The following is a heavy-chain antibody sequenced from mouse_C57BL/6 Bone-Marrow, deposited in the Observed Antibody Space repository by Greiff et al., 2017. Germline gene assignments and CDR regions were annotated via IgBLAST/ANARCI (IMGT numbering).Heavy chain of an antibody. Sequence: EVQLQQSGAELVRPGASVKLSCTASGFNIKDDYMHWVKQRPEQGLEWIGWIDPENGDTEYASKFQGKATITADTSSNTAYLQLRSLTSEDTAVYYCTTYDYDYWGQGTTLTVSS. J-gene: IGHJ2*01. D-gene: IGHD2-4*01. CDR2: IDPENGDT. CDR1: GFNIKDDY. CDR3: TTYDYDY. V-gene: IGHV14-4*01.